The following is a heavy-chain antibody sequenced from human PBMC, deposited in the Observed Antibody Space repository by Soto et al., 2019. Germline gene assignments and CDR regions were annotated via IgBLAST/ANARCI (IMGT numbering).Heavy chain of an antibody. CDR1: GFTFSSYW. CDR3: ARGYCSSTSCYVPIDY. D-gene: IGHD2-2*01. V-gene: IGHV3-7*01. J-gene: IGHJ4*02. Sequence: GGSLRLSCAASGFTFSSYWMSWVRQAPGKGLEWVANIKQDGSEKYYVDSVKGRFTISRDNAKNSLYLQMNSLRAEDTAVYYCARGYCSSTSCYVPIDYWGQGTLVTVSS. CDR2: IKQDGSEK.